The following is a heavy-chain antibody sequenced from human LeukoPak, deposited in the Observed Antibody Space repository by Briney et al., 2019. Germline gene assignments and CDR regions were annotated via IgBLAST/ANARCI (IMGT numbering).Heavy chain of an antibody. CDR3: ARASDGRFDY. Sequence: PGGSLRLFCAASGFTFGRYWMYWVRHAPGKGLVWVSRTKSDGSITNYADSVKGRFTISRDNAKNTLHLQMSSLSAEDTAVYYCARASDGRFDYWGQGTQVTVPS. CDR1: GFTFGRYW. J-gene: IGHJ4*02. D-gene: IGHD5-24*01. CDR2: TKSDGSIT. V-gene: IGHV3-74*01.